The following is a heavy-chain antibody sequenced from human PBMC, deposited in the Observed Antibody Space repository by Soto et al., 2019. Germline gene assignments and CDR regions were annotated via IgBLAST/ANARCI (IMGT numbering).Heavy chain of an antibody. CDR3: AKDSGPHYFDTSGTPRLSDY. V-gene: IGHV3-23*01. D-gene: IGHD3-22*01. CDR1: IFTFGGYA. Sequence: PGGSPLLSSVASIFTFGGYARPWVRQARGRGPAGVSAITDSGGNTFYADSVKGRFTISRDNSKNTLYLQMNSLRAEDTAVYYCAKDSGPHYFDTSGTPRLSDYWGQGALVTVSS. CDR2: ITDSGGNT. J-gene: IGHJ4*02.